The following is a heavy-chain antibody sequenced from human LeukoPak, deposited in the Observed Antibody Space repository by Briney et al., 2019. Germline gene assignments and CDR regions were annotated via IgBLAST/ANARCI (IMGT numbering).Heavy chain of an antibody. J-gene: IGHJ1*01. CDR1: GFTFSSYA. D-gene: IGHD3-22*01. V-gene: IGHV3-23*01. CDR3: AKDPLSVVHALGYFQH. CDR2: ISDSGGTT. Sequence: PGGSLRLSCAASGFTFSSYAMSWVRQAPGKGLEWVSVISDSGGTTYYADSVKGRFTISRDNSKNTLYPQMNSLRAEDTAVYYCAKDPLSVVHALGYFQHWGQGTLVTVSS.